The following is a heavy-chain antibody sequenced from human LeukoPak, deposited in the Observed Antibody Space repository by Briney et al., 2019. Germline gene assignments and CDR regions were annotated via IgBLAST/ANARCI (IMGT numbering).Heavy chain of an antibody. Sequence: SETLSLTRTVSGGSISSYYWSWIRQPPGKGLEWIGYIYYSGSTNYNPSLKSRVTISVDTSKNQFSLKLSSVTAADTAVYYCARHYAAGTYYYYGMDVWGQGTTVTVSS. J-gene: IGHJ6*02. D-gene: IGHD6-13*01. CDR3: ARHYAAGTYYYYGMDV. CDR1: GGSISSYY. V-gene: IGHV4-59*08. CDR2: IYYSGST.